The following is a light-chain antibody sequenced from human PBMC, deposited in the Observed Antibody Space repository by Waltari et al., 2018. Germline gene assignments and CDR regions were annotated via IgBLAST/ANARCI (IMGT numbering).Light chain of an antibody. J-gene: IGKJ2*01. CDR1: QSVLYSSNSQNY. V-gene: IGKV4-1*01. CDR3: QQYYTTPS. Sequence: DIVMTQSPDSLAVSLGERATINCKSSQSVLYSSNSQNYLAWYQHKPRQPPKLLIYWASTRESGVPDRFSGSGSGTDFPLTISSLQAEDVAVYYCQQYYTTPSFGQGTNLEIK. CDR2: WAS.